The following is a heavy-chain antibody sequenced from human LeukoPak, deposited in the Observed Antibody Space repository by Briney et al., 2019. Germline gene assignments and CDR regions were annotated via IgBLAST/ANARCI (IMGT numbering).Heavy chain of an antibody. CDR1: GFFFSSYA. CDR3: ARAMNTFGGVRNYFDS. CDR2: ISYDGSNK. Sequence: PGGSLRLSCAASGFFFSSYALYWARQAPGKGLEWVAVISYDGSNKDYAESVKGRFTISRDNAKNSLYLQMNSLRAEDTAVYYCARAMNTFGGVRNYFDSWGQGTLVTVSS. D-gene: IGHD3-16*01. J-gene: IGHJ4*02. V-gene: IGHV3-30-3*01.